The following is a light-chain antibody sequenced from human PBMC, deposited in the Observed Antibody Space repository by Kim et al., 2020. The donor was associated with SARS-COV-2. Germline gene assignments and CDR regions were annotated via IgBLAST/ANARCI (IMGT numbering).Light chain of an antibody. V-gene: IGKV3-20*01. J-gene: IGKJ4*01. CDR3: QQYGRSQPT. CDR1: QRVTGNF. Sequence: PPGETATLSCRASQRVTGNFLAWYQQKPGQAPRLLIYDASNRATGIPDRFTGSGSGTDFTLTISRLEPEDFAGYCCQQYGRSQPTFGRGTKVDIK. CDR2: DAS.